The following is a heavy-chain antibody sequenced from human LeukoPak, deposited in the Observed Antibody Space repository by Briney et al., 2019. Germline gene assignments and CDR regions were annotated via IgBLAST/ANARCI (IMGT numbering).Heavy chain of an antibody. CDR2: IWYDGSNK. D-gene: IGHD3-10*01. Sequence: GRSLRLSCAASGFTFSSYGMHWVRQAPGKGLGWVAVIWYDGSNKYYADSVKGRFTISRDNSKNTLFLQMNSLRAEDTAVYYCARGGFGELLFYFDYWGQGTLVTVSS. CDR1: GFTFSSYG. J-gene: IGHJ4*02. V-gene: IGHV3-33*01. CDR3: ARGGFGELLFYFDY.